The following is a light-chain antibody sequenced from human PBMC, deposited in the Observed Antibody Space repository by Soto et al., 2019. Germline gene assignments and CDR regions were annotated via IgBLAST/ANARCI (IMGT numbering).Light chain of an antibody. Sequence: DIQMTQSPSTLSASVGDRVTITCRASQNIDTWLAWYKQKPGKAPQVVIYKASSLESGVPLRFSGSGSGTEFTLTISSLQPDDFATYYCQQYIAYSTFGQGTKVEMK. CDR1: QNIDTW. CDR2: KAS. J-gene: IGKJ1*01. CDR3: QQYIAYST. V-gene: IGKV1-5*03.